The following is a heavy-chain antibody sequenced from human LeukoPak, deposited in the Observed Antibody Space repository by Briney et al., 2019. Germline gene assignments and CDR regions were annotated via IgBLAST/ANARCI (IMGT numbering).Heavy chain of an antibody. Sequence: SETLSLTCAVYGGSFSGYYWSWIRQPPGKGLEWIGEINHSGSTNYNPSLKSRVTISVDTSKNRFSLKLSSVTAADTAVYYCARGDYDILTGYYKNWFDPRGQGTLVTVSS. D-gene: IGHD3-9*01. V-gene: IGHV4-34*01. CDR3: ARGDYDILTGYYKNWFDP. J-gene: IGHJ5*02. CDR1: GGSFSGYY. CDR2: INHSGST.